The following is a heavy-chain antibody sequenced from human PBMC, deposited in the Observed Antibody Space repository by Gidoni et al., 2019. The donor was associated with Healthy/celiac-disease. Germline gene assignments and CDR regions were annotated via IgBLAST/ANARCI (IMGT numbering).Heavy chain of an antibody. Sequence: QVQLVQSGAEVKKPGASVKVSCKASGYTFPSYYMHWVRQAPEQGLEWMGIINPSGGSTSYAQKFQGKVTMTRDTSTSTVYMELSSLRSEDTAVYYCARALGGNYYDSSGYYYTVDAFDIWGQGTMVTVSS. J-gene: IGHJ3*02. CDR3: ARALGGNYYDSSGYYYTVDAFDI. V-gene: IGHV1-46*03. CDR2: INPSGGST. D-gene: IGHD3-22*01. CDR1: GYTFPSYY.